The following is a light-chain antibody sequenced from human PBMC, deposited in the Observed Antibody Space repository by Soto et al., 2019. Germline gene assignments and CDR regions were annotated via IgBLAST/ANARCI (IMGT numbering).Light chain of an antibody. Sequence: QSALTQPPSASGSPGRSVTISCTGTSSDVGGYNYVSWYQHHPGKAPKLMIYEVSKRPSGVPDRFSGSKSGNTASLTVSGLQAEDEADYYCSSHAGSSNLFGGGTKVTVL. CDR3: SSHAGSSNL. CDR1: SSDVGGYNY. CDR2: EVS. J-gene: IGLJ3*02. V-gene: IGLV2-8*01.